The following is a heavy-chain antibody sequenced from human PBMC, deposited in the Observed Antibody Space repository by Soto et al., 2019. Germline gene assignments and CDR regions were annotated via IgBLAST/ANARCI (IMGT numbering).Heavy chain of an antibody. D-gene: IGHD2-15*01. CDR2: INHSGST. J-gene: IGHJ6*02. CDR1: GGAFGGYY. Sequence: SETLVLTCAVYGGAFGGYYWSWIRQPPGKGLEWIGEINHSGSTNYNPSLKSRVTISVDTSKNQFSLKLSSVTAADTAMYYCARVGRTVVTPSSYYYYGMDVWGQGTTVTVSS. CDR3: ARVGRTVVTPSSYYYYGMDV. V-gene: IGHV4-34*01.